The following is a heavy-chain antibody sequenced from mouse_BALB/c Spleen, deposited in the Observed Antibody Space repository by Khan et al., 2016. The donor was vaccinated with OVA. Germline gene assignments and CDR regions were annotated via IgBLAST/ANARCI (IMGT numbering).Heavy chain of an antibody. CDR2: IWGDGST. CDR3: ARELRLGGFAY. V-gene: IGHV2-6-7*01. CDR1: GFSLTDYG. J-gene: IGHJ3*01. Sequence: QVQLKESGPGLVAPSQSLSITCTVSGFSLTDYGVNWVRQSPGKGLEWLGMIWGDGSTDYNSALKSRLTINKDNSKRQVFLKMNSLQTDDTARYYCARELRLGGFAYWGQGTLVTVSA. D-gene: IGHD1-2*01.